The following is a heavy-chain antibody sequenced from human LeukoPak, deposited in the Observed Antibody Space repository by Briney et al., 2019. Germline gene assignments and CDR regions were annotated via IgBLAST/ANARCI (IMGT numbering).Heavy chain of an antibody. V-gene: IGHV4-59*12. D-gene: IGHD3-3*02. Sequence: SSETLSLTCTVSGGSISSYYWSWIRQPPGKGLEWIGYIYYSGSTNYNPSLKSRVTISVDTSKNQFSLKLSSVTAADTAVYYCARDKPGIGHAFDIWGQGTMVTVSS. CDR1: GGSISSYY. J-gene: IGHJ3*02. CDR3: ARDKPGIGHAFDI. CDR2: IYYSGST.